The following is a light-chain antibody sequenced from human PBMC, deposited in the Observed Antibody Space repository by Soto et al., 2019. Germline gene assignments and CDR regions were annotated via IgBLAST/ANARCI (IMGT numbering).Light chain of an antibody. CDR3: QQYDTLIT. V-gene: IGKV1-33*01. J-gene: IGKJ5*01. Sequence: DIQMTQSPASLSASVGDTVTITCQASQGIRDYLNWYHQRPGGAPKLLIYDASNLEAGVPSRFTASVSGRYFSLTITCLQPEDVGSYYCQQYDTLITFGQGTRLEI. CDR2: DAS. CDR1: QGIRDY.